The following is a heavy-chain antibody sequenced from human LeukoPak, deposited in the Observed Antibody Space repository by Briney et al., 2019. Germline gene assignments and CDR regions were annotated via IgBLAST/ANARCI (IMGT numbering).Heavy chain of an antibody. D-gene: IGHD2-2*01. J-gene: IGHJ4*02. CDR3: ARSARLAMATFDY. CDR2: IYYSGGT. CDR1: GGSISSYY. Sequence: PSETLSLTCTVSGGSISSYYWSWIRQPPGKGLEWIGYIYYSGGTNYNPSLKSRVTISVDTSKNQFFLKLSSVTAADTAVYYCARSARLAMATFDYWGQGTLVTVSS. V-gene: IGHV4-59*08.